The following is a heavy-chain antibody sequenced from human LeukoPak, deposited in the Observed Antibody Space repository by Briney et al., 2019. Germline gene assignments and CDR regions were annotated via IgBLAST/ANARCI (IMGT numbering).Heavy chain of an antibody. CDR3: ARGPFGDYLPSGYRGFSDY. CDR2: APHDRTSP. Sequence: PGGSLRLSCAVSGFRFNSHHMHWVRQAPNKGLEWVAVAPHDRTSPSHAASVNGRFTISRDNAKNSLYLQMNSLRAEDTAVYYCARGPFGDYLPSGYRGFSDYWGQGTLVTVSS. V-gene: IGHV3-30*03. J-gene: IGHJ4*02. CDR1: GFRFNSHH. D-gene: IGHD3-3*01.